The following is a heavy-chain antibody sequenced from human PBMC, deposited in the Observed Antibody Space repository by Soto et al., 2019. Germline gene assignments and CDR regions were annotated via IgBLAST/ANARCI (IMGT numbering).Heavy chain of an antibody. CDR2: INHSGST. V-gene: IGHV4-34*01. J-gene: IGHJ4*02. Sequence: SETLSLTCAVYGGSFSGYYWSWIRQPPGKGLEWIGEINHSGSTNYNPSLKSRVTISVDTSKNQFSLKLSSVTAADTAVYYCARGPPTMIVVVIRGQFDYWGQGTLVTVS. CDR1: GGSFSGYY. D-gene: IGHD3-22*01. CDR3: ARGPPTMIVVVIRGQFDY.